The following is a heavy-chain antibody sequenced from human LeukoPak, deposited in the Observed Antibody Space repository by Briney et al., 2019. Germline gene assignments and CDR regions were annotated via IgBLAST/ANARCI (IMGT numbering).Heavy chain of an antibody. D-gene: IGHD5-18*01. CDR1: GFTFSSYY. Sequence: GGSLRLSCAASGFTFSSYYMSWVRQAPGRGLEWVANIKQDGSEKFYVDSVKGRFTISRDNAKDSLYLQMNSLRAEDTAAYYCARGSYGYVDYWGQEPWSPSPQ. J-gene: IGHJ4*01. CDR3: ARGSYGYVDY. V-gene: IGHV3-7*01. CDR2: IKQDGSEK.